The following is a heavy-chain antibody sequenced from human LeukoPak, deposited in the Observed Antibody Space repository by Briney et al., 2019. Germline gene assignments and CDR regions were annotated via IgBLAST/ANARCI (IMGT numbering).Heavy chain of an antibody. CDR2: INSDGSST. CDR1: GFTFSSYA. D-gene: IGHD4-23*01. V-gene: IGHV3-74*01. Sequence: GRSLRLSCAASGFTFSSYAMSWARQAPGKGLVWVSRINSDGSSTTYAVSVKGRFTISRDNAKNTLYLHMNGLRADDTAVYYCVYGGNSTSFDIWGQGTMVTVSS. CDR3: VYGGNSTSFDI. J-gene: IGHJ3*02.